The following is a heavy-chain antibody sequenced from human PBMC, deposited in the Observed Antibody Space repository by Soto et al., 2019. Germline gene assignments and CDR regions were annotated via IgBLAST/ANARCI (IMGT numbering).Heavy chain of an antibody. D-gene: IGHD6-13*01. CDR3: TRDTPGARWYFDY. Sequence: ASVKVSCKASGYTFTNYYIHWVRQAPGQGLEWMGIIDPSGGSPTDAQKFQGRVSMTRDTSASTVYMQLSSLRSDDTAVYFCTRDTPGARWYFDYWGQGTLVTVSS. CDR2: IDPSGGSP. V-gene: IGHV1-46*03. J-gene: IGHJ4*02. CDR1: GYTFTNYY.